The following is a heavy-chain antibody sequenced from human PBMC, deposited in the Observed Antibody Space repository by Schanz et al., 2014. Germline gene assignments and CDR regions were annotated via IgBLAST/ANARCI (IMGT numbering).Heavy chain of an antibody. D-gene: IGHD3-10*01. CDR2: IATSSSTR. CDR1: GFSLNTYG. J-gene: IGHJ1*01. V-gene: IGHV3-48*01. Sequence: AQLMESGGGVVQPGTSLILSCSVSGFSLNTYGIHWFRQPAGKGLEWLSYIATSSSTRHYADSVKGRVTISRDNAKNSVSLQMRRLRVEDTAVYYCASGVHVSSLQKGLQFWGRGTLVIVSS. CDR3: ASGVHVSSLQKGLQF.